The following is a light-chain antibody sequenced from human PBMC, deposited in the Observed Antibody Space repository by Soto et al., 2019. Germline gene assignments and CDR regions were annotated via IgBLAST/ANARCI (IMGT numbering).Light chain of an antibody. J-gene: IGLJ2*01. CDR2: DVN. Sequence: QSVLTQPASVSGSPGQSITISCTGTSSDIGAYNFVSWYQQHPGKAPKLMLYDVNIRPSGVSNRFSGSKSGNTASLTISGLQAEDEADYYCTSRTTSTTMIFGGGT. CDR1: SSDIGAYNF. V-gene: IGLV2-14*03. CDR3: TSRTTSTTMI.